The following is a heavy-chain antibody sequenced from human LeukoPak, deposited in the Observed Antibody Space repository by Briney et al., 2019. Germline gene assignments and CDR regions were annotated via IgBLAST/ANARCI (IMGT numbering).Heavy chain of an antibody. J-gene: IGHJ4*02. V-gene: IGHV1-2*02. CDR1: GYTFTGYY. Sequence: GASVKLSCKASGYTFTGYYMHWVRQAPGQGLELMGGINPNSGGANYAQKYQGRVTMTRDTSISKAYMELRRLRSDDTAVYYCARDLGIVGATTPDYWGQGTLVTVSS. CDR3: ARDLGIVGATTPDY. CDR2: INPNSGGA. D-gene: IGHD1-26*01.